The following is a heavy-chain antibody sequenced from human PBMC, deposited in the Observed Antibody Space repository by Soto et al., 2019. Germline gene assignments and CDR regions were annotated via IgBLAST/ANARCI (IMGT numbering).Heavy chain of an antibody. D-gene: IGHD5-18*01. Sequence: QLQLQESGPGLVKPSETLSLTCTVSGGSISSSSYYWGWIRQPPGKGLEWIGSIYYSGSTYYNPSLKSRVTISVDTSKNHLSLKLSSVTAADTAVYYCARHVERRHTAMVTGANDYWGQGTLVTVSS. V-gene: IGHV4-39*01. CDR3: ARHVERRHTAMVTGANDY. CDR1: GGSISSSSYY. CDR2: IYYSGST. J-gene: IGHJ4*02.